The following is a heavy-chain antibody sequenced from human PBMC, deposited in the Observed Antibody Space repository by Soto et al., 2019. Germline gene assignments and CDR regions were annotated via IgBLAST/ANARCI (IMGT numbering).Heavy chain of an antibody. CDR2: ISGSGGST. J-gene: IGHJ4*02. CDR1: VFTFSSYA. D-gene: IGHD3-22*01. CDR3: ANDRITMIVVVLGY. V-gene: IGHV3-23*01. Sequence: HPGGSLRLSCAASVFTFSSYAMRWVRQAPGKGLEWVSAISGSGGSTYYAYSVKGRFTISRDNSKNTLYLQMNSLRAEDTAVYYCANDRITMIVVVLGYWGQGTLVTVSS.